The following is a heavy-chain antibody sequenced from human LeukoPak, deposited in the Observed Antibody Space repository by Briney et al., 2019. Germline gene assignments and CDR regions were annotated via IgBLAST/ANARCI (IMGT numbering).Heavy chain of an antibody. V-gene: IGHV3-7*04. D-gene: IGHD3-3*01. CDR1: GFTFSSCA. Sequence: LTGGSLRLSCAASGFTFSSCALSWVRQAPGKGLEWVANIKQDGSEKYYVDSVKGRFTISRDNAKNSLYLQMNSLRAEDTAVYYCARVSVVHTIFGHFDYWGQGTLVTVSS. CDR2: IKQDGSEK. CDR3: ARVSVVHTIFGHFDY. J-gene: IGHJ4*02.